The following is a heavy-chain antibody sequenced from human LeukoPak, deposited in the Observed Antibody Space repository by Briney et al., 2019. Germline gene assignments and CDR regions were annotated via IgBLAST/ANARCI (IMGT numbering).Heavy chain of an antibody. J-gene: IGHJ3*02. CDR1: GFTLSNHW. V-gene: IGHV3-7*01. CDR2: VNRDGSET. Sequence: GGSLRLSCAASGFTLSNHWMTWVRQVPGRGPEWVANVNRDGSETYYLDSVKGRFTISRDNAKNSLYLQMNSLKAEDTAVYYCARASPYYYDSSGYPWAFDIWGQGTMVTVSS. CDR3: ARASPYYYDSSGYPWAFDI. D-gene: IGHD3-22*01.